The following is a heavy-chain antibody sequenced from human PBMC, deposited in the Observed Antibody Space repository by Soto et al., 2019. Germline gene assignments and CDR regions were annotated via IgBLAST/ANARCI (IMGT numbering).Heavy chain of an antibody. Sequence: EVQLVESGGGLVKPGGSLRLSCAASGFTFSNAWMNWVRQAPGKGLEWVGRIKSKTDGGTTDYAAPVKGRFTISRDDSKNTLYLQMNSLKTEDTAVYYCTTDSTGTTVDYYYGMDVWGQGTTVTVSS. CDR3: TTDSTGTTVDYYYGMDV. V-gene: IGHV3-15*07. J-gene: IGHJ6*02. CDR2: IKSKTDGGTT. D-gene: IGHD4-17*01. CDR1: GFTFSNAW.